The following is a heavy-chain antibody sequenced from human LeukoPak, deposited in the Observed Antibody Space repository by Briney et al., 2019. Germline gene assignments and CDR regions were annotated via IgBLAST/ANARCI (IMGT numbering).Heavy chain of an antibody. CDR2: IYSGGST. Sequence: GGSLRLSCAASGFTFSDYYMSWIRQAPGKGLEWVSVIYSGGSTYYADSVKGRFTISRHNSKNTLYLQMNSLRAEDTAVYYCASPPHGSGSPRDVWGQGTTVTVSS. CDR3: ASPPHGSGSPRDV. CDR1: GFTFSDYY. V-gene: IGHV3-53*04. D-gene: IGHD3-10*01. J-gene: IGHJ6*02.